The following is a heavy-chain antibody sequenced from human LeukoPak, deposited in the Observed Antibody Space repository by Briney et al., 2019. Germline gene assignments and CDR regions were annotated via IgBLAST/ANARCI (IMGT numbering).Heavy chain of an antibody. V-gene: IGHV4-31*03. Sequence: SETLSLTCTVSGGSISSGGYYWSWIRRHPGKGLEWIGYIYYSGSTYYNPSLKSRVTISVDTSKNQFSLKLSSVTAADTAVYYCARASPIAVAGTAVDYWGQGTLVTVSS. D-gene: IGHD6-19*01. J-gene: IGHJ4*02. CDR3: ARASPIAVAGTAVDY. CDR1: GGSISSGGYY. CDR2: IYYSGST.